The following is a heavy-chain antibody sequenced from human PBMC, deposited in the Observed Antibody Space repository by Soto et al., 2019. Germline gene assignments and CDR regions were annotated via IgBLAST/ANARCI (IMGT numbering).Heavy chain of an antibody. V-gene: IGHV4-59*12. D-gene: IGHD2-2*01. CDR1: GGPISSYY. CDR3: ARIVVVPAARRHDAFDI. Sequence: SETLSLTCTVSGGPISSYYWSWIRQPPGKGLEWIGYIYYSGSTNYNPSLKSRVTISVDTSKNQFSLKLSSVTAADTAVYYCARIVVVPAARRHDAFDIWGQGTMVTVSS. J-gene: IGHJ3*02. CDR2: IYYSGST.